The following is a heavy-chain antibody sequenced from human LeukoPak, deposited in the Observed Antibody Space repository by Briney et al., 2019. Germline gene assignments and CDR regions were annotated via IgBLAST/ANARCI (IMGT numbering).Heavy chain of an antibody. D-gene: IGHD1-26*01. CDR3: ARHLVGATTGTLFDY. Sequence: SETLSLTCTVSGGSISSYYWSWIRQPPGKGLEWIGYIYYSGSTNYNPSLKSRVTISVDTSRNQFSLKLSSVTAADPAVYYCARHLVGATTGTLFDYWGQGTLVTVSS. J-gene: IGHJ4*02. CDR1: GGSISSYY. V-gene: IGHV4-59*08. CDR2: IYYSGST.